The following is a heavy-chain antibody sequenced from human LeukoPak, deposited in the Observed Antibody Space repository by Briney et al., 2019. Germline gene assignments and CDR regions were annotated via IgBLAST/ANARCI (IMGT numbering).Heavy chain of an antibody. CDR2: INPNSGGT. CDR1: GYTFTGYY. D-gene: IGHD3-3*01. V-gene: IGHV1-2*02. Sequence: ASVKVSCKASGYTFTGYYMHWVRQAPGQGLEWMGWINPNSGGTNYAQKFQGRVTMTRDTSISTAYMELSRLRSDDTAVYYCARPHYDFRSGYYYYFDYWGQGTLVTVSS. CDR3: ARPHYDFRSGYYYYFDY. J-gene: IGHJ4*02.